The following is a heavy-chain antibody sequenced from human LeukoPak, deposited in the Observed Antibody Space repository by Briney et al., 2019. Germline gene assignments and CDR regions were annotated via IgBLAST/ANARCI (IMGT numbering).Heavy chain of an antibody. CDR2: INPDSGGT. CDR3: ARDRHIAAAVYYYYMDV. D-gene: IGHD6-13*01. V-gene: IGHV1-2*06. Sequence: ASVKVSCKASGYTFTGYYIHWVRQAPGQGLEWMGRINPDSGGTNYAQRFQGRVTMTRDTSISTVYMEPSRLRSDDTAVYYCARDRHIAAAVYYYYMDVWGKGTPVTISS. CDR1: GYTFTGYY. J-gene: IGHJ6*03.